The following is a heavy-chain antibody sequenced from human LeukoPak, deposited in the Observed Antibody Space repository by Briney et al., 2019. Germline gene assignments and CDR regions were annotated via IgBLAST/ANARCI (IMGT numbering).Heavy chain of an antibody. CDR1: GGSISTYY. V-gene: IGHV4-4*07. Sequence: PSETLSLTCTVSGGSISTYYWSWIRQPAGKGLEWIGRIDTSGNSHYSPSLKSRVSMSVDASKNQYSLRLTSVTAADTAVYYCARQVNMDVWGKGTAVTVSS. CDR2: IDTSGNS. J-gene: IGHJ6*03. CDR3: ARQVNMDV.